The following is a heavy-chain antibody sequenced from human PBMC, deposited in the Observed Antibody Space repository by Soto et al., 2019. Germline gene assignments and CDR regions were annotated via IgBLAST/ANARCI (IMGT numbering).Heavy chain of an antibody. D-gene: IGHD2-15*01. Sequence: QVQLVQSGAEVKKPGSSLKVSCKASGGTFGNSGVSWVRQAPGQGPEWMGGIIPIFDTTNYAQKFQGRVTISADDSTSYIELISLTSEDTVVYYCARAPLLSAETLHENYFDDWGQGTQVTVSS. CDR1: GGTFGNSG. CDR2: IIPIFDTT. CDR3: ARAPLLSAETLHENYFDD. J-gene: IGHJ4*02. V-gene: IGHV1-69*01.